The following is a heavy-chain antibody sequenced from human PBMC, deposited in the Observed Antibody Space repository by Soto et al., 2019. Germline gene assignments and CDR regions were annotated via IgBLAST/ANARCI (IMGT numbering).Heavy chain of an antibody. CDR2: ISYDGSNK. D-gene: IGHD6-13*01. CDR1: GFTFSSYA. Sequence: LRLSCAASGFTFSSYAMHWVRQAPGKGLEWVAVISYDGSNKYYADSVKGRFTISRDNSKNTLYLQMNSLRAEDTAVYYCARPSSVLGIAAAGPFDYWGQGTLVTVSS. V-gene: IGHV3-30-3*01. J-gene: IGHJ4*02. CDR3: ARPSSVLGIAAAGPFDY.